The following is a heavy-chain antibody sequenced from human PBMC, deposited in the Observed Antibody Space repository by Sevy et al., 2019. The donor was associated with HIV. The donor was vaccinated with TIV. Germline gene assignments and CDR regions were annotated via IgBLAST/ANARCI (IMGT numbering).Heavy chain of an antibody. CDR3: ARDLTAPYYYYGMDV. CDR1: GFTFSSFF. Sequence: GGSLRLSCAASGFTFSSFFMSWVRQAPGKRLEWVANIKQDGSEKYYVDSVKGRFTISRDNARNSVYLQMNSLRAEDTGVYYCARDLTAPYYYYGMDVWGQGTMVTVSS. J-gene: IGHJ6*02. D-gene: IGHD1-20*01. V-gene: IGHV3-7*01. CDR2: IKQDGSEK.